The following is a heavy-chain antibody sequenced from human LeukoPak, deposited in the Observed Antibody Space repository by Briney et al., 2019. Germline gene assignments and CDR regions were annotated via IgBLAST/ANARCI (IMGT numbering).Heavy chain of an antibody. Sequence: GGSLRLSCAASGFTFSSDGMHWVRQAPGKGLEWVAVISFDGSNKDYADSVKGRFTISRDNSKNTLYLQMNSLRAEDTAVYYCAKAATSSGYYSHFDYWGQGNLVAVSS. V-gene: IGHV3-30*18. CDR3: AKAATSSGYYSHFDY. D-gene: IGHD3-22*01. CDR2: ISFDGSNK. CDR1: GFTFSSDG. J-gene: IGHJ4*02.